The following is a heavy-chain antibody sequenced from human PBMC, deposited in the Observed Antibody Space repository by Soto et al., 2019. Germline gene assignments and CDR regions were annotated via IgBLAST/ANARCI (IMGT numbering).Heavy chain of an antibody. CDR3: AGSVGSNNAFDI. J-gene: IGHJ3*02. V-gene: IGHV4-31*03. CDR1: GGSISSGGYY. Sequence: PSETLSLTCTVSGGSISSGGYYWTWIRQHPGKGLEWIGYNYYSGITYYNPSLKSRVTISLDTSKNQFSLKLSSVTAADTAVYYCAGSVGSNNAFDIWGQGTMVTVSS. CDR2: NYYSGIT. D-gene: IGHD3-10*01.